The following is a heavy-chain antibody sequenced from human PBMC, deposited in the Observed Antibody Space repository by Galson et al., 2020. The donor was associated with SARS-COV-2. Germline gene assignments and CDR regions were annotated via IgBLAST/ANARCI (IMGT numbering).Heavy chain of an antibody. Sequence: GGPLRLSCAASGFTFDDYAMHWVRQAPGKGLEWVSGISWNSGSIGYADSVKGRFTISRDNAKNSLYLQMNSLRAEDTALYYCAKAEDGSGSYNWFDPWGQGTLVTVSS. D-gene: IGHD3-10*01. CDR1: GFTFDDYA. CDR2: ISWNSGSI. J-gene: IGHJ5*02. V-gene: IGHV3-9*01. CDR3: AKAEDGSGSYNWFDP.